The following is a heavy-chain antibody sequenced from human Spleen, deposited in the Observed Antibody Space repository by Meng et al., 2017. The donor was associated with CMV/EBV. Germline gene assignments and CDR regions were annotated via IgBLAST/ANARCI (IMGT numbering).Heavy chain of an antibody. CDR2: ISYDGNNK. CDR1: GSTFSSYA. V-gene: IGHV3-30*04. Sequence: GESLKISCAASGSTFSSYAMHWVRQAPGKGLEWVAVISYDGNNKYYADSVKGRFTISRDNSKNTLYLRMNSLRGEDTAMYYCARDRQWLGIDYWGQGTLVTVSS. D-gene: IGHD6-19*01. CDR3: ARDRQWLGIDY. J-gene: IGHJ4*02.